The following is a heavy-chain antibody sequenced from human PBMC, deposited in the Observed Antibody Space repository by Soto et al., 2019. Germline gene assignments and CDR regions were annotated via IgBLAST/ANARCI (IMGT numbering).Heavy chain of an antibody. J-gene: IGHJ6*02. D-gene: IGHD3-3*01. V-gene: IGHV3-53*01. Sequence: PGGSLRLSCEASGFTVSDNYMTWVRQAPGKGLEWVSLIYSDVYSAGTTYYADSVKGRFTIFRDNSKNTLYLQMDSLRAEDTAVYFCARGDTLNNDFWSGRYYYYGMDVWGQGTTVTV. CDR1: GFTVSDNY. CDR3: ARGDTLNNDFWSGRYYYYGMDV. CDR2: IYSDVYSAGTT.